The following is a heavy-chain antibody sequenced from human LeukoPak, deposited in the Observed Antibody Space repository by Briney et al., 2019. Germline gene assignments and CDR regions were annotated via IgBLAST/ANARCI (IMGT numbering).Heavy chain of an antibody. CDR1: GFTFSSYS. Sequence: GGSLRLSCAASGFTFSSYSMNWVRQAPGKGLEWVSVIYSGGSTYYADSVKGRFTISRDNSKNTLYLQMNSLRAEDTAVYYCARVRGASSWFKDYYYYMDVWGKGTTVTISS. CDR3: ARVRGASSWFKDYYYYMDV. D-gene: IGHD6-13*01. V-gene: IGHV3-53*01. CDR2: IYSGGST. J-gene: IGHJ6*03.